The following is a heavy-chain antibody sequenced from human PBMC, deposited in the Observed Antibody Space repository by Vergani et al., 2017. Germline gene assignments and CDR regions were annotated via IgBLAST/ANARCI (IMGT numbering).Heavy chain of an antibody. Sequence: QVQLQESGPGLVKPSETLSLTCTVSGGSISSYYWSWFRQPPGKGLDWIGYIYYSGSTNYNPSLKSRVTISVDTSKNQFSLKLSSVTAADTAVYYCARELKGGANWYSSGYYYSDWFDPWGQGTLVTVSS. J-gene: IGHJ5*02. CDR2: IYYSGST. D-gene: IGHD3-22*01. CDR3: ARELKGGANWYSSGYYYSDWFDP. V-gene: IGHV4-59*01. CDR1: GGSISSYY.